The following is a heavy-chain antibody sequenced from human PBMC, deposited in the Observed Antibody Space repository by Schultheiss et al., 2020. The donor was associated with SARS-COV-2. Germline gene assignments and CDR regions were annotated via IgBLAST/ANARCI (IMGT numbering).Heavy chain of an antibody. Sequence: GESLKISCAASGFTFSSYAMSWVRQAPGKGLEWVSAISGSGGSTYYADSVKGRFTISRDNSKNTLYLQMNSLRAEDTPVYYCAKDLSPGIVATIVEYFDYWGQGTLVTVSS. V-gene: IGHV3-23*01. CDR3: AKDLSPGIVATIVEYFDY. J-gene: IGHJ4*02. D-gene: IGHD5-12*01. CDR2: ISGSGGST. CDR1: GFTFSSYA.